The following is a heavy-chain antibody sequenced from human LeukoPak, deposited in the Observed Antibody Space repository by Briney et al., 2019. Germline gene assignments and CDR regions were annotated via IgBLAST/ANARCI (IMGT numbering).Heavy chain of an antibody. CDR2: ITSRSTTI. J-gene: IGHJ6*04. Sequence: GGSLRLSCSASGFTFSDYSMSWVRQAPGKGLEWISYITSRSTTIYYADSVKGRFTISRDNAKNSLYLQMNSLRAEDTAVYYCAELGITMIGGVWGKGTTVTISS. CDR3: AELGITMIGGV. CDR1: GFTFSDYS. V-gene: IGHV3-48*01. D-gene: IGHD3-10*02.